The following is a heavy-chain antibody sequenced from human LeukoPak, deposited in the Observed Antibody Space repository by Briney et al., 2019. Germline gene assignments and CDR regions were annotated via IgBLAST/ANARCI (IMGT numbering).Heavy chain of an antibody. D-gene: IGHD1-26*01. V-gene: IGHV3-30*03. CDR2: ISSDGSSK. Sequence: GGSLRLSCAASGFTFSSYGMHWVRQAPGKGLEWVAVISSDGSSKYYIDSVKGRFTISRDNSKNTLFLQMNSLRSDDAAVYYCARDLGFGGSYRFDHWGQGTLVTVSS. CDR1: GFTFSSYG. J-gene: IGHJ5*02. CDR3: ARDLGFGGSYRFDH.